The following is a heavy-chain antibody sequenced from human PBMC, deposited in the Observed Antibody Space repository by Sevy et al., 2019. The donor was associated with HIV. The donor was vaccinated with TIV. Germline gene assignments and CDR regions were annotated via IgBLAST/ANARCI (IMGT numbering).Heavy chain of an antibody. CDR3: ARSPMIVVVNNFDY. CDR1: GYTFTSYG. CDR2: ISAYNGNT. J-gene: IGHJ4*02. V-gene: IGHV1-18*01. D-gene: IGHD3-22*01. Sequence: ASVKVSFKASGYTFTSYGISWVRQAPGQGLEWMGWISAYNGNTNYAQKLQVRVTMTTDTSTSTAYMELRSLRSDDTAVYYCARSPMIVVVNNFDYWGQGTLVTVSS.